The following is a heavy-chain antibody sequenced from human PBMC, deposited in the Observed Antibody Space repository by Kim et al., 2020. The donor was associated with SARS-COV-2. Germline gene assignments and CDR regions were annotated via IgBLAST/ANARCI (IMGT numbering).Heavy chain of an antibody. V-gene: IGHV4-34*01. J-gene: IGHJ3*02. D-gene: IGHD2-8*02. CDR3: ARHITGNRAFDI. Sequence: YSPALKSRVTLSVDMSRNQLSLRLTSVTAADTAVYYCARHITGNRAFDIWGQGTLVTVSS.